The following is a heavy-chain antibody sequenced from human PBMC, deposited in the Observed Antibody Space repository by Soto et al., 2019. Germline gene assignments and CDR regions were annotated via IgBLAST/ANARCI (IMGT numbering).Heavy chain of an antibody. D-gene: IGHD3-22*01. CDR3: AIGGGLVIVFFDY. J-gene: IGHJ4*02. CDR2: IYYSGRT. CDR1: GGSINSGGYY. V-gene: IGHV4-31*03. Sequence: QVQLQESGPGLVKPSQTLSLTCTVSGGSINSGGYYWSWIRQHPGKGREWIGYIYYSGRTYYNPSLQSRATISMDTSNYQCSLELSSVTAADTAVYYCAIGGGLVIVFFDYWGQGNLVTVSS.